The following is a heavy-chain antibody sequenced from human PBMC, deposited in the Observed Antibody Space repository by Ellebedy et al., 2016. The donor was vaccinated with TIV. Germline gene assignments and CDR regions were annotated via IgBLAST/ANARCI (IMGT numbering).Heavy chain of an antibody. CDR3: ATGSGYTSSWIYYYGMDV. V-gene: IGHV1-3*01. CDR2: INAGNRNT. CDR1: GYTFNSYT. Sequence: AASVKVSCKASGYTFNSYTIYWVRHAPGHNLQWMGWINAGNRNTKYSQKFQGRVTLTRDTSASTAYMELSNLRSEDTAVYYYATGSGYTSSWIYYYGMDVWGQGTTVTVSS. D-gene: IGHD2-2*01. J-gene: IGHJ6*02.